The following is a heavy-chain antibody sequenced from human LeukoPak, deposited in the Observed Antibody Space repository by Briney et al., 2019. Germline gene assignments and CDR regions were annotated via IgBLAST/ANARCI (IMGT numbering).Heavy chain of an antibody. CDR2: INHSGST. CDR1: GGSFSGYY. J-gene: IGHJ5*02. CDR3: ARFSSSTSWWFDP. V-gene: IGHV4-34*01. Sequence: PSETLSLTCAVYGGSFSGYYWSWIRQPPGKGLEWIGEINHSGSTNYNPSLKSRVTISVDTSKNQFSLKLSSVTAADTAVYYCARFSSSTSWWFDPWGQGTLVTVSS. D-gene: IGHD2-2*01.